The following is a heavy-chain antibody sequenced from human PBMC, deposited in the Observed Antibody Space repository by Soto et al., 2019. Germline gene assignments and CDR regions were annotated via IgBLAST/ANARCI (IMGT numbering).Heavy chain of an antibody. CDR2: INVYNGNT. V-gene: IGHV1-18*04. CDR1: GYTFTSYY. D-gene: IGHD3-10*01. J-gene: IGHJ5*02. Sequence: VASVKVSCKASGYTFTSYYMHWVRQAPGQGLEWMGWINVYNGNTKYAQKVQGRVTMTTDTSTSTAYMELRSLRSDDTAVYYCARGVGSGSYYNQYNWFDPWGQGTLVTVSS. CDR3: ARGVGSGSYYNQYNWFDP.